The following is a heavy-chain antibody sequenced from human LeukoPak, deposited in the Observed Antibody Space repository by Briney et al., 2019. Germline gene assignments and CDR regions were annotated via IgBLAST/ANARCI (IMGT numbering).Heavy chain of an antibody. J-gene: IGHJ4*02. V-gene: IGHV1-69*04. CDR2: IIPILGIA. D-gene: IGHD5-18*01. CDR1: GGTFSSYA. CDR3: AMVLDTAVELFDY. Sequence: GASVKVSCKASGGTFSSYAISWVRQAPGQGLEWMGRIIPILGIANYAQKFQGRVTITADKSTSTAYMELSSLRSEDTAVYYCAMVLDTAVELFDYWGQGTLVTVSS.